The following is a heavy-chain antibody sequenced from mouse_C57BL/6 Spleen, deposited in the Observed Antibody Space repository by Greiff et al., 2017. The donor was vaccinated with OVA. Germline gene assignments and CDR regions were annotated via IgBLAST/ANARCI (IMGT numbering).Heavy chain of an antibody. D-gene: IGHD3-2*02. CDR1: GFTFSSYG. CDR3: ARHGDSSGLWFAY. CDR2: ISSGGRYT. J-gene: IGHJ3*01. V-gene: IGHV5-6*01. Sequence: EVMLVESGGDLVKPGGSLKLSCAASGFTFSSYGMSWVRQTPDKRLEWVATISSGGRYTYYPDSVKGRFTISIDKAKNTLYLQMSSLKSEDTAMYYCARHGDSSGLWFAYWGQGTLVTVSA.